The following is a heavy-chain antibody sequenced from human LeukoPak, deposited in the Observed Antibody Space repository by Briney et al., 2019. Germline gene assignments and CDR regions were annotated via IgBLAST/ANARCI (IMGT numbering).Heavy chain of an antibody. CDR2: INPNSGGT. V-gene: IGHV1-2*02. Sequence: ASVKVSCKASGYTFTGYYMHWVRQAPGQGLEWMGWINPNSGGTNYAQKFQGRVTMTRDTSISTAYMELSRLRSDDTAVYYCARSTFLEWLLYRFFDYWGQGTLVTVSS. D-gene: IGHD3-3*01. CDR3: ARSTFLEWLLYRFFDY. J-gene: IGHJ4*02. CDR1: GYTFTGYY.